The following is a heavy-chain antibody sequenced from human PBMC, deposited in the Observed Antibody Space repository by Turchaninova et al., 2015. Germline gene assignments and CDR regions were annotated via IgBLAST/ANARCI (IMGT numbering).Heavy chain of an antibody. Sequence: QVTLRASGPALVNPTQTLTLTLTVSGFTLRPIGMGVGWNRQSPGKSLEWLALNYWDDDKNYSTSLKTRLTISKDTSKNQVVLTMTNMDPVDTATYYCARIHQYYYDSSGYYPGPYYFDYWGQGTLVTVSS. CDR1: GFTLRPIGMG. V-gene: IGHV2-70*01. CDR3: ARIHQYYYDSSGYYPGPYYFDY. J-gene: IGHJ4*02. D-gene: IGHD3-22*01. CDR2: NYWDDDK.